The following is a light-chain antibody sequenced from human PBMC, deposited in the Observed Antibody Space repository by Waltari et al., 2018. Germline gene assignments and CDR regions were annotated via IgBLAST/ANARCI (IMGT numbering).Light chain of an antibody. Sequence: DIQMTQSPSSLSASVGDRLTITCRASRSISNYLAWYQQKPGSVPKLLIFAATTLHAGVTSRFSGSGSGTHFTLTISSLQPEDVATYYCQKYNSPPALTFGGGTKVEI. CDR1: RSISNY. V-gene: IGKV1-27*01. CDR2: AAT. J-gene: IGKJ4*01. CDR3: QKYNSPPALT.